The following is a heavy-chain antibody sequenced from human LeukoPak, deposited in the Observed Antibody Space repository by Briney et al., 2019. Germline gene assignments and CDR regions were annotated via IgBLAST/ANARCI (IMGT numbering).Heavy chain of an antibody. V-gene: IGHV3-74*01. CDR2: IKSDGSAT. CDR1: GFTFSRHW. Sequence: GGSLRLSCAASGFTFSRHWMHWVSQAPGKRLVWVSRIKSDGSATNYADSVKGRFTISRDNAKNTLYLQMNSLRAEDTAVYYCVTDPDSGGWSTFDYWGQGTLLTVSS. D-gene: IGHD6-19*01. J-gene: IGHJ4*02. CDR3: VTDPDSGGWSTFDY.